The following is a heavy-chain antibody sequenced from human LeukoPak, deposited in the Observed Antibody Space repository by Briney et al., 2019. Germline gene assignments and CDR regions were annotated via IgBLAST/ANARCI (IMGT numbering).Heavy chain of an antibody. CDR1: GGTFSSYA. CDR3: ARVGIAVAGTGQSVDY. CDR2: IIPIFGTA. D-gene: IGHD6-19*01. V-gene: IGHV1-69*05. Sequence: ASVKVSCKASGGTFSSYAISWVRQAPGQGLEWMGRIIPIFGTANYAQKFQGRVTITTDESTSTAYMELSSLRSEDTAVYYCARVGIAVAGTGQSVDYWGQGTLVTVSS. J-gene: IGHJ4*02.